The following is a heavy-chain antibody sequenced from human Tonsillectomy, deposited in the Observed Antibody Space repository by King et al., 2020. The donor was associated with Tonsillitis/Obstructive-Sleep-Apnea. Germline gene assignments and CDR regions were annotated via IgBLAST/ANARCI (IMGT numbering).Heavy chain of an antibody. Sequence: VQLVESGGGLVKPGGSLRLSCAASGFRFSDYYMSWIRQAPGKGLELVSYISSSGSTIHYADSVKGRFTISRDNAKNSLYLQMNSLRAEDTAVYYCARDPYCSSTRCYDYFYYMDVWGKGTTVTVSS. J-gene: IGHJ6*03. D-gene: IGHD2-2*01. CDR2: ISSSGSTI. CDR3: ARDPYCSSTRCYDYFYYMDV. CDR1: GFRFSDYY. V-gene: IGHV3-11*01.